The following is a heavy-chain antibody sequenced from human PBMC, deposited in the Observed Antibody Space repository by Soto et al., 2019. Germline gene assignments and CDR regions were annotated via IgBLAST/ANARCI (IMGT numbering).Heavy chain of an antibody. V-gene: IGHV5-51*01. Sequence: ESLKISCRGSGYSFTRYCIGWVPQMPGKGLEWMGIIYPGDSDTRYSPSFQGQVTISPDKSISTAYLQWSSLKASDTAMDYCAPTPTIVVAADFDYWGQGTLVTVCS. J-gene: IGHJ4*02. CDR3: APTPTIVVAADFDY. CDR1: GYSFTRYC. D-gene: IGHD3-22*01. CDR2: IYPGDSDT.